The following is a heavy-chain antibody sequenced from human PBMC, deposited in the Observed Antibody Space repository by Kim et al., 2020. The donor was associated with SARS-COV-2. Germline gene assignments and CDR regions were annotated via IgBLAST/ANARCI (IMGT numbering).Heavy chain of an antibody. D-gene: IGHD6-19*01. J-gene: IGHJ4*02. Sequence: GGSLRLSCAASGFTFNNYAMSWVRQPPGKGLEWVSAISGSGLSTYFADSVNGRFTISRDNSKNTLFLHMNSLRSEDAAIYYCAKGEHSSGWTVYDYWGQG. CDR2: ISGSGLST. V-gene: IGHV3-23*01. CDR1: GFTFNNYA. CDR3: AKGEHSSGWTVYDY.